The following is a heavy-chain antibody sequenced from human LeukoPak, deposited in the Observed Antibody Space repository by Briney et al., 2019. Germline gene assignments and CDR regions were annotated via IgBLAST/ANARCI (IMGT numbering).Heavy chain of an antibody. CDR2: INPSGGST. Sequence: ASVKVSCKASGYTFTSYYMHWVRQAPGQGLEWMGIINPSGGSTSYAQKFQGRVTMTRDMSTSTVYMELSSLRSDDTAVYYCARVLWFGELYAHGGFDYWGQGTLVTVSS. CDR3: ARVLWFGELYAHGGFDY. CDR1: GYTFTSYY. D-gene: IGHD3-10*01. V-gene: IGHV1-46*01. J-gene: IGHJ4*02.